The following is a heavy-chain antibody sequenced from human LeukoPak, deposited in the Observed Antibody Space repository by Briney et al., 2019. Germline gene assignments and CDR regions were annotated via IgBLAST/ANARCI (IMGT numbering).Heavy chain of an antibody. J-gene: IGHJ6*02. V-gene: IGHV3-53*01. CDR3: ACLYDFYGMDV. D-gene: IGHD3-3*01. CDR1: GFTVSINY. Sequence: PGGSLRLSCAASGFTVSINYMSWVRQAPGKGLEWVSVIYSGGSTYYADSVKGRFTISRGNSKNTLYLQMNSLRAEDTAVYYCACLYDFYGMDVWGQGTTVTVSS. CDR2: IYSGGST.